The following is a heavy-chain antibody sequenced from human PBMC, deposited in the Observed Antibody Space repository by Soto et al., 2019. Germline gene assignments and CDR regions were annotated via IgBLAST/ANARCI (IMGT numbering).Heavy chain of an antibody. Sequence: SETLSLTCAVYGGSFSGYYWSWIRQPPGKGLEWIGEINHSGSTNYNPSLKSRVTISVDTSKNQFSLKLSSVTAADTAVYYCARLAAAGRIDWFDPWGQGTLVTVSS. D-gene: IGHD6-13*01. CDR2: INHSGST. J-gene: IGHJ5*02. CDR1: GGSFSGYY. V-gene: IGHV4-34*01. CDR3: ARLAAAGRIDWFDP.